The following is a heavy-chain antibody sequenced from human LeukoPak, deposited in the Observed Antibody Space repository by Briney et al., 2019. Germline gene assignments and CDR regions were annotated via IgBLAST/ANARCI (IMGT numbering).Heavy chain of an antibody. Sequence: GGSLRLSCAASGFTVSSNYMSWVRQAPGKGLEWVSVIYSGGSTYYADSVEGRSTISRDNSKNTLYLQMNSLRAEDTAVYYCARTYYDFWSGYLYYYMDVWGKGTTVTVSS. CDR1: GFTVSSNY. CDR2: IYSGGST. V-gene: IGHV3-53*01. J-gene: IGHJ6*03. D-gene: IGHD3-3*01. CDR3: ARTYYDFWSGYLYYYMDV.